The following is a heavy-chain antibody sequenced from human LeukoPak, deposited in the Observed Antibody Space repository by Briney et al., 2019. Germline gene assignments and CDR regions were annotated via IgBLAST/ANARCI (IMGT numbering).Heavy chain of an antibody. Sequence: SETLSLTCTVSGGSISSSIYYWGWIRQPPGKGLEWIGSIYYGGSTYYNPSLKSRVTISVDTSKNQFSLKLSSVTAADTAVYYCARLGYSGYTRYFDYWGQGTLVTVSS. CDR1: GGSISSSIYY. D-gene: IGHD5-12*01. V-gene: IGHV4-39*01. CDR2: IYYGGST. J-gene: IGHJ4*02. CDR3: ARLGYSGYTRYFDY.